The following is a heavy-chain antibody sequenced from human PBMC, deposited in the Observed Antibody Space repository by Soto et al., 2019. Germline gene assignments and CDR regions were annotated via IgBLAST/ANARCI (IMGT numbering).Heavy chain of an antibody. J-gene: IGHJ4*02. D-gene: IGHD1-7*01. Sequence: ASVKVSCKASGYTFTGNYVHWVRQAPGQGLEWLGWINPHSGGTDYAQGFQGRVTMTRDTSISTAYMELSRLTSDDAAVYYCAREQIMTGTRSFDYWGQGTLVTVSS. CDR1: GYTFTGNY. CDR2: INPHSGGT. CDR3: AREQIMTGTRSFDY. V-gene: IGHV1-2*02.